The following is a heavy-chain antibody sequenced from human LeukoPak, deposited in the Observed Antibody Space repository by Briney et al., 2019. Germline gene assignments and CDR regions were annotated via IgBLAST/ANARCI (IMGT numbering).Heavy chain of an antibody. CDR1: GFTFSSYA. J-gene: IGHJ1*01. D-gene: IGHD4-11*01. CDR3: AKENPNEDDYSNGAEYFQH. Sequence: GGSLRLSCAASGFTFSSYAMSWVRQAPGKGLEWVSGISDSGNNTSYADSVKGRFTISRDNSKNTLYLQMNGLRAEDTAVYYCAKENPNEDDYSNGAEYFQHRGQGTLVTVSS. CDR2: ISDSGNNT. V-gene: IGHV3-23*01.